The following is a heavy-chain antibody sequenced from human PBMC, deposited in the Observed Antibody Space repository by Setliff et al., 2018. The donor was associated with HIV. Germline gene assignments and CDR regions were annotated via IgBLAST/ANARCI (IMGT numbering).Heavy chain of an antibody. CDR1: GYTFTSYG. D-gene: IGHD3-22*01. V-gene: IGHV1-18*01. Sequence: ASVKVSCKASGYTFTSYGISWVRQAPGQGLEWMGWISAYNGNTNYAQKLQGRVTMTTDTSSSTAYLDLNSLRPEDTAVYYCARRNQRDSSGHYHAPFEYWGQGTLVTVSS. CDR3: ARRNQRDSSGHYHAPFEY. CDR2: ISAYNGNT. J-gene: IGHJ4*02.